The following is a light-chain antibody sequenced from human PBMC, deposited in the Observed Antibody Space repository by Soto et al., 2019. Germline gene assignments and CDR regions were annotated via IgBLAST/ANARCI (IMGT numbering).Light chain of an antibody. J-gene: IGLJ1*01. CDR1: SSDVGGYNY. Sequence: QSALAQPPSASGSPGQSVTISCTGTSSDVGGYNYVSCYQQHPGKAPKLMIYEVNKRPSGVPDRFSGSKSGYTASLTVYGLQAEDEADYYFSSYAGSNTLGLGTATKV. CDR2: EVN. V-gene: IGLV2-8*01. CDR3: SSYAGSNTLG.